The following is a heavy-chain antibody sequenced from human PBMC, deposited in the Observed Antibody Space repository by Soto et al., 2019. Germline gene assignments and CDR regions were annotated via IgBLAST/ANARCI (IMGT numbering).Heavy chain of an antibody. J-gene: IGHJ6*02. CDR3: ARDLCEMATLYYYYGMHV. CDR1: GYTFTSYY. Sequence: ASVKVSCKASGYTFTSYYMHWVRQAPGQGLEWMGIINPSGGSTSYAQKFQGRVTMTRDTSTSTVYMELSSLRSEDTAVYYCARDLCEMATLYYYYGMHVSGQATTVTVSS. D-gene: IGHD5-12*01. CDR2: INPSGGST. V-gene: IGHV1-46*01.